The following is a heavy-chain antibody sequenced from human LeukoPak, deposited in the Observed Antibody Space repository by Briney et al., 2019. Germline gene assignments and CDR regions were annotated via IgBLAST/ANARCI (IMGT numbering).Heavy chain of an antibody. J-gene: IGHJ4*02. CDR2: ISGDSKYI. CDR3: ARGSYGDYEY. Sequence: GGSLRLSCAGSGFTFSRYTFNWVRQAPGRGLEWVSAISGDSKYIYYTDSVKGRFTISRDNAKNSVFLQMNSLRVEDTAVYYCARGSYGDYEYWGQGTLVTVSS. CDR1: GFTFSRYT. D-gene: IGHD4-17*01. V-gene: IGHV3-21*01.